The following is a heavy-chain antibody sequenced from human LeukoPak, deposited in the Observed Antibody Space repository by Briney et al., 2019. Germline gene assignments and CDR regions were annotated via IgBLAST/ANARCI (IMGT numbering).Heavy chain of an antibody. CDR2: IKQDGSEK. V-gene: IGHV3-7*01. J-gene: IGHJ4*02. D-gene: IGHD4/OR15-4a*01. CDR3: ARDGAPFDS. CDR1: GFTFRSYW. Sequence: PGGSLRLSCAAPGFTFRSYWMSWVRQAPGKGLEWVANIKQDGSEKYYVDSVRGRCTISRDNAKNSLYLQMNSLRAEDTAVYYCARDGAPFDSWGQGTLVTVSS.